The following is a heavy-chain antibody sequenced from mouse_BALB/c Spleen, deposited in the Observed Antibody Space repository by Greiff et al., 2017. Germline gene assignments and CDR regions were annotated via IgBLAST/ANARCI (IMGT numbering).Heavy chain of an antibody. V-gene: IGHV5-6-3*01. D-gene: IGHD6-1*01. Sequence: EVMLVESGGGLVQPGGSLKLSCAASGFTFSSYGMSWVRQTPDKRLELVATINSNGGSTYYPDSVKGRFTISRDNAKNTLYLQMSSLKSEDTAMYYCARDPSSFAYWGQGTTLTVSS. CDR2: INSNGGST. J-gene: IGHJ2*01. CDR3: ARDPSSFAY. CDR1: GFTFSSYG.